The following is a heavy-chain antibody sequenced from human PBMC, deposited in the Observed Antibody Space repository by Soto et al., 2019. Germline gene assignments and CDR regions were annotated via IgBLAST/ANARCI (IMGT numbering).Heavy chain of an antibody. V-gene: IGHV3-33*01. J-gene: IGHJ4*02. D-gene: IGHD6-19*01. CDR3: LWYPSSGWYYFDY. Sequence: GGSLRLSCAASGFTFSNYGMHWVRQAPGKGLEWVAIIWYDGSNKYYADSVKGRFTISRDNSKNTLFLQMNSLRAEDTAVYYCLWYPSSGWYYFDYCGQGNLVTVSS. CDR2: IWYDGSNK. CDR1: GFTFSNYG.